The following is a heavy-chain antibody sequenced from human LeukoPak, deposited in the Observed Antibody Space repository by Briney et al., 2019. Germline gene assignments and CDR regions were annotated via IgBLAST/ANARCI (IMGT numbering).Heavy chain of an antibody. CDR3: AIVKGGSSWGYFQH. V-gene: IGHV3-30*03. CDR2: ISYDGSNK. Sequence: GGSLRLSCAASGFTFSSYGMHWVRQAPGKGLEWVAVISYDGSNKYYADSVKGRFTISRDNSKNTLYLQMNSLRAEDTAVYYCAIVKGGSSWGYFQHWGQGTLVTVSS. CDR1: GFTFSSYG. D-gene: IGHD6-13*01. J-gene: IGHJ1*01.